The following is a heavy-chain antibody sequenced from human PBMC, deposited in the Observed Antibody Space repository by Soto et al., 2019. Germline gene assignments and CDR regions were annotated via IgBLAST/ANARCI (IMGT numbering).Heavy chain of an antibody. D-gene: IGHD6-19*01. V-gene: IGHV3-7*01. Sequence: GGSLRLSCADSGFTFSSYWMSWVRQAPGKGLEWVANIRQDGSEKYYVDSVKGRFTISRDNAKNSLYLQMNSLRAEDTAVYYCARVMAGTRYYYYCYGMDVWGQGTTVTVSS. CDR3: ARVMAGTRYYYYCYGMDV. J-gene: IGHJ6*02. CDR2: IRQDGSEK. CDR1: GFTFSSYW.